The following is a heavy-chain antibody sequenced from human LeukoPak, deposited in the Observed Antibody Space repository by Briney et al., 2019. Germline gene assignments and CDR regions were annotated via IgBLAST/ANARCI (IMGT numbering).Heavy chain of an antibody. CDR1: GDSVSSNSAA. V-gene: IGHV6-1*01. D-gene: IGHD2-8*01. J-gene: IGHJ4*02. Sequence: SQTLSLTCAISGDSVSSNSAAWHWIRQSPSRGLEWLGRTYYRSKWYNDYAVSVKSRITINPDTSKNQFSLQLNSVTPEDTAVYYCAREPIYCTNGVCYHSSDYWGQGTPVTVSS. CDR3: AREPIYCTNGVCYHSSDY. CDR2: TYYRSKWYN.